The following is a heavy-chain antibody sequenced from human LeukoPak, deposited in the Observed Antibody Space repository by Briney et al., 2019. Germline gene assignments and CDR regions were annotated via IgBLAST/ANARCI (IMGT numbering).Heavy chain of an antibody. D-gene: IGHD1-26*01. CDR1: GYTFTSYY. CDR2: INPSGGST. Sequence: ASVKVSCKASGYTFTSYYMHWVRQAPGQGLEWMGIINPSGGSTSYAQKFQGRVTMTRDMSTSTVYMELSSLRSEDTAVYYCARASALVGVTKSGLDVWGKGTTVTVSS. V-gene: IGHV1-46*01. J-gene: IGHJ6*04. CDR3: ARASALVGVTKSGLDV.